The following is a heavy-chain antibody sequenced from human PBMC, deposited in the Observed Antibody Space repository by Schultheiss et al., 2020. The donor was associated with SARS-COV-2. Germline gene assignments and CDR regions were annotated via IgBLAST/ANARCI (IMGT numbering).Heavy chain of an antibody. CDR2: INHSGST. CDR1: GGSISSGGYY. J-gene: IGHJ6*02. D-gene: IGHD2-21*02. V-gene: IGHV4-61*08. Sequence: SETLSLTCTVSGGSISSGGYYWSWIRQPPGKGLEWIGEINHSGSTNYNPSLKSRVTISVDTSKNQFSLKLSSVTAADTAVYYCARRDYYYYYGMDVWGQGTTVTVSS. CDR3: ARRDYYYYYGMDV.